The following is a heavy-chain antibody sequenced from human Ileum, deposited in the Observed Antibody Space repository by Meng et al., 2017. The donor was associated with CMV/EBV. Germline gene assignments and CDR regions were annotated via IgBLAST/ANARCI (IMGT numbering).Heavy chain of an antibody. J-gene: IGHJ4*02. V-gene: IGHV3-53*01. CDR2: IDIGGST. D-gene: IGHD4-17*01. CDR3: ASGVTLYGDYFFDY. CDR1: GFTVSSNY. Sequence: LKISCAASGFTVSSNYMSWVRQAPGKRLEWLSGIDIGGSTYYADSVKGRFTISRDNSKNTLYLQINSLRDEDTAVYYCASGVTLYGDYFFDYWGQGTLVTVSS.